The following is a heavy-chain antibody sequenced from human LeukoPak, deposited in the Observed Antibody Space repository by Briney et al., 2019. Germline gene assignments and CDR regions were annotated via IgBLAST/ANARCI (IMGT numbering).Heavy chain of an antibody. CDR2: IWYDGSNK. Sequence: GGSLRLSCSAPVFTFSDCAMTWVRQAPGKGLGWVAVIWYDGSNKYYADSVKGRFTISRDNSKNTLYLQMNSLRAEDTAVYYCARAKVLRYVDWLSPPDYWGQGTLVTVSS. CDR3: ARAKVLRYVDWLSPPDY. J-gene: IGHJ4*02. V-gene: IGHV3-33*01. CDR1: VFTFSDCA. D-gene: IGHD3-9*01.